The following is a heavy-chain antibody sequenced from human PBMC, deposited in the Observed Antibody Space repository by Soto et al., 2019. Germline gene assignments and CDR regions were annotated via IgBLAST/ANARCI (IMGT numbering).Heavy chain of an antibody. CDR1: EFTFSASA. V-gene: IGHV3-73*01. Sequence: EVQLVESGGGLVQPGGSLKLSCAASEFTFSASAMHWVRQASGKGLEWLGRIRSKANSYATAYAASVKGRFTISRDDSKNTAYLQMNSLKTEDTAVYYCSRQDSDFYNGAPRDYMDVWGKGTTVTVSS. CDR2: IRSKANSYAT. D-gene: IGHD3-3*01. J-gene: IGHJ6*03. CDR3: SRQDSDFYNGAPRDYMDV.